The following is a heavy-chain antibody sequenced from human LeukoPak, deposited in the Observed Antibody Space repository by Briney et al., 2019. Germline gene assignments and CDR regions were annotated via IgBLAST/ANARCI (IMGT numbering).Heavy chain of an antibody. CDR1: GDSVSSNSAT. J-gene: IGHJ5*02. CDR2: TYYRSKWYN. Sequence: SQTLPLTCAISGDSVSSNSATWNWIRQSPSRGLEWLGRTYYRSKWYNDYAVSVKSRITINPDTSKNQVSLQLNSVTPEDTAVYYCARAPSSGWFGGFGPWGQGTLVTVSS. D-gene: IGHD6-19*01. V-gene: IGHV6-1*01. CDR3: ARAPSSGWFGGFGP.